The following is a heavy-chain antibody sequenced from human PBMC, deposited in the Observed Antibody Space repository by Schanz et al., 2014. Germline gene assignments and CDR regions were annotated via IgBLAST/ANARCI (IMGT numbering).Heavy chain of an antibody. CDR3: VRNGDCRGGIRCDKGYFDS. CDR2: MHHSEGR. D-gene: IGHD2-15*01. V-gene: IGHV4-4*02. CDR1: GASISSVYW. Sequence: QVQLQESGPGLVKPSGTLSLTCTVSGASISSVYWWSWVRQSPGTGLEWIGEMHHSEGRNYNPSLKGQFPSFMAGPKTLFFRGRNSGTAADTAVYYCVRNGDCRGGIRCDKGYFDSWGQGILVTVSS. J-gene: IGHJ4*02.